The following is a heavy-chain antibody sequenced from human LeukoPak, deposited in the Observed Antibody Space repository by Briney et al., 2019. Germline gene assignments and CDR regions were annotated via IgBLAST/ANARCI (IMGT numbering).Heavy chain of an antibody. CDR1: GGSISSSSYY. V-gene: IGHV4-39*07. CDR2: IYYSGST. D-gene: IGHD3-22*01. Sequence: SETLSLTCTVSGGSISSSSYYWGWIRQPPGKGLEWIGSIYYSGSTYYNPSLKSRVTISVDTSKNQFSLKLSSVTAADTAVYYCARDHYYDSSGYYYGAFDIWGQGTMVTVSS. J-gene: IGHJ3*02. CDR3: ARDHYYDSSGYYYGAFDI.